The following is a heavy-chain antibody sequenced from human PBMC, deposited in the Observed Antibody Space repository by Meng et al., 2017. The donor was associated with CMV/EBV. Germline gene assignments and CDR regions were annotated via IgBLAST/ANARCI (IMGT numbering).Heavy chain of an antibody. J-gene: IGHJ5*02. CDR3: ARDYSGIAARPGFDP. CDR1: GGTLSSYA. V-gene: IGHV1-69*12. D-gene: IGHD6-6*01. Sequence: QVQVVQLWEERKKPGSLVKASCKASGGTLSSYAISWVRQAPGQGLEWMGGIIPIFGTANYAQKFQGRVTITADESTSTAYMELSSLRSEDTAVYYCARDYSGIAARPGFDPWGQGTLVTVSS. CDR2: IIPIFGTA.